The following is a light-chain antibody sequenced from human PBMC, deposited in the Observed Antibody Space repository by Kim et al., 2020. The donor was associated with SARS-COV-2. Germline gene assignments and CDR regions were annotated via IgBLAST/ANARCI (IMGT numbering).Light chain of an antibody. CDR1: SSDIGSNS. Sequence: QSVLTQPPSASGTPGQMVTISCSGSSSDIGSNSVNWYQQLPGRAPRLLIYSNNQRPSGVPDRFSGSKYDTSASLGISGLQSDDEADYYCAAWDDSLNGWVFGGGTQLTVL. V-gene: IGLV1-44*01. CDR3: AAWDDSLNGWV. J-gene: IGLJ3*02. CDR2: SNN.